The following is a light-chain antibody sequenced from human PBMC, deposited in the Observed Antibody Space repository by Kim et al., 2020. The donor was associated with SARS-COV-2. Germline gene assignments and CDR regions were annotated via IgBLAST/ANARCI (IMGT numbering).Light chain of an antibody. Sequence: EIVLTQSPATLSLSPGERATLSCRASQSVSSYLAWYQQKPGQAPRLLIYDASNRATGIPARFSGSGSGTDFTLTISSLEPEDFAVYYCQQRSNKSPWTFGQGTKVDIK. CDR3: QQRSNKSPWT. J-gene: IGKJ1*01. CDR1: QSVSSY. V-gene: IGKV3-11*01. CDR2: DAS.